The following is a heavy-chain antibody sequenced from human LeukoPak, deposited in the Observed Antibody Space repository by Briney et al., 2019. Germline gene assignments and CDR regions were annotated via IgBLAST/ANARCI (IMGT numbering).Heavy chain of an antibody. CDR2: ISYDGNNR. D-gene: IGHD3-10*01. CDR1: GFTFRRHV. Sequence: PGGSLRLSCAASGFTFRRHVMQWVRQAPGKGLEWVAVISYDGNNRFYTDSVKGRFTISRDNSRNTLYLQMNSLSGADAAVYSCARGGIPTGPYYYFYYLDVWGKGTAVTVSS. CDR3: ARGGIPTGPYYYFYYLDV. V-gene: IGHV3-30*10. J-gene: IGHJ6*03.